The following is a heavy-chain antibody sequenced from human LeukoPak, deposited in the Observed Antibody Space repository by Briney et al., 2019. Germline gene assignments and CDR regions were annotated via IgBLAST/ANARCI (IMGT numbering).Heavy chain of an antibody. CDR3: AREGYSGSYFVNL. CDR2: IWYDGSNK. Sequence: GGSLRLSCAASGFTFSSYGMHWVRQAPGKGLEWVAVIWYDGSNKYYADSVKGRFTISRDNSKYTLYLQMNSLRAEDTAVYYCAREGYSGSYFVNLWGQGTLVTVSS. V-gene: IGHV3-33*01. D-gene: IGHD1-26*01. J-gene: IGHJ4*02. CDR1: GFTFSSYG.